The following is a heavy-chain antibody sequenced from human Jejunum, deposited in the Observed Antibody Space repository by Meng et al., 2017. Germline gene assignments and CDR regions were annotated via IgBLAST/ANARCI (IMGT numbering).Heavy chain of an antibody. J-gene: IGHJ4*02. CDR2: ISSDGGST. V-gene: IGHV3-64*07. CDR3: AREDKGDYDY. D-gene: IGHD2-21*01. CDR1: GFTFSSYN. Sequence: GGFGGCLVPPGGPLRLSCAAFGFTFSSYNMHWVRQAPGKGLESVSAISSDGGSTYYADSVKGRFTISRDNSKNTLYLQMGSLRSEDTAVYYCAREDKGDYDYWGQGTLVTVSS.